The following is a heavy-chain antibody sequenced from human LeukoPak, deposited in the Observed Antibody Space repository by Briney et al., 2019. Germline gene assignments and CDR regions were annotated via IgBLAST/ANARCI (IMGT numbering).Heavy chain of an antibody. J-gene: IGHJ4*02. CDR2: IYYSGST. CDR3: ARDGGLGIAEY. CDR1: GGSISSYY. V-gene: IGHV4-59*01. Sequence: SETLSLTCTVSGGSISSYYWSWIRQPPGKGLEWIGYIYYSGSTNYNPSLKSRVTISVDTSKNQFSLKLRSVTAADTAVYYCARDGGLGIAEYWGQGTLVTVSS. D-gene: IGHD6-13*01.